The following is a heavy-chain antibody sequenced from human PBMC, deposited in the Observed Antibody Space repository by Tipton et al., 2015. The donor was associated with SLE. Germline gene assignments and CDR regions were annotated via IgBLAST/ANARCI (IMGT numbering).Heavy chain of an antibody. J-gene: IGHJ4*02. CDR1: GFTFSSYA. D-gene: IGHD2-15*01. CDR2: ISYDGSNK. V-gene: IGHV3-30*04. CDR3: ASNPTSRYCSGGSCYDY. Sequence: SLRLSCAASGFTFSSYAMHWVRQAPGKGLEWVAVISYDGSNKYYADSVKGRFTISRDNSKNTLYLQMNSLRAEDTAVYYCASNPTSRYCSGGSCYDYWGQGTLVTVSS.